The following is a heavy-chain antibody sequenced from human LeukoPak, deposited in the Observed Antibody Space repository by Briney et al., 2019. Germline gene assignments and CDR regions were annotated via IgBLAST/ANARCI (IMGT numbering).Heavy chain of an antibody. CDR1: GFTFNTHA. CDR3: VKDAFYASGTYYNS. V-gene: IGHV3-23*01. CDR2: ISGSGGST. J-gene: IGHJ5*02. D-gene: IGHD3-10*01. Sequence: PGGSLRLSCAASGFTFNTHAMNWVRQAPGKGLEWVSAISGSGGSTYYADSVKGRFTISRDNSKNTLSLQMNSLGAEDTAVYYCVKDAFYASGTYYNSWGQGTLVTVPS.